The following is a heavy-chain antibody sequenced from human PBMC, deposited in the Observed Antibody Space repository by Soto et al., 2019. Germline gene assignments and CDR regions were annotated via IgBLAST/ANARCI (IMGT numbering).Heavy chain of an antibody. V-gene: IGHV4-39*01. CDR2: IYYSGDT. Sequence: SETLSLTCRVSGGSISSSSYFWGWIRQPPGKGLEWIGGIYYSGDTYYNPSLKSRVTISVDKSRNQFSLKLTSVTAADTAVYFCARRWKGYCTATSCYIGNYFDYWGQGTLVTVSS. J-gene: IGHJ4*02. CDR3: ARRWKGYCTATSCYIGNYFDY. D-gene: IGHD2-2*02. CDR1: GGSISSSSYF.